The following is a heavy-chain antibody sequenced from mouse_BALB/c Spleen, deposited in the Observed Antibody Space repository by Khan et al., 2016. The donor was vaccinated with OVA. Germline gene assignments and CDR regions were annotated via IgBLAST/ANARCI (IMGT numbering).Heavy chain of an antibody. Sequence: QVQLKQSGPGLVAPSQSLSITCTVSGSSSTSYGVSWARQTPGKGLEWLGVIWSDGNTNYHSSLKSRLTITKDNSKSQVLLKLNSLQTDDTATYYCASTFEGYDWFAYWGQGTLVTVAA. CDR2: IWSDGNT. J-gene: IGHJ3*01. CDR3: ASTFEGYDWFAY. V-gene: IGHV2-3*01. CDR1: GSSSTSYG. D-gene: IGHD2-2*01.